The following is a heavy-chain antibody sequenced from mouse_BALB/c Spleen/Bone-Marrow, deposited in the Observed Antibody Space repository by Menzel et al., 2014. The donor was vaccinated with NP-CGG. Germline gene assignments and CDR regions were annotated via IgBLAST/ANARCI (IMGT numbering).Heavy chain of an antibody. CDR3: SSGPLYAMDY. V-gene: IGHV1S132*01. CDR2: IFPGTDTT. Sequence: VKLMESGAELVKPGTSVKLSCKTSGHTFTSYWIQWVKQRPGQGLGWIGEIFPGTDTTYYNEKFKGKATLTIDTSSSTAYMHLNSLTSEDSAVYFCSSGPLYAMDYWGQGTSVTVSS. J-gene: IGHJ4*01. CDR1: GHTFTSYW.